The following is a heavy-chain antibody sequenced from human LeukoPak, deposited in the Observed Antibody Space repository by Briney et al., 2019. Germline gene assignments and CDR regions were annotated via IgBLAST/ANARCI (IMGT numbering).Heavy chain of an antibody. CDR1: GYTFTGYY. D-gene: IGHD3-3*01. J-gene: IGHJ3*02. Sequence: VASVKVSCKASGYTFTGYYMHWVRQAPGQGLEWMGWINPNSGGTNYAQKFQGRVTMTRDTSISTAYMELSRLRSDDTAMYYCARDPGFSAFDIWGQGTMITVSS. CDR3: ARDPGFSAFDI. V-gene: IGHV1-2*02. CDR2: INPNSGGT.